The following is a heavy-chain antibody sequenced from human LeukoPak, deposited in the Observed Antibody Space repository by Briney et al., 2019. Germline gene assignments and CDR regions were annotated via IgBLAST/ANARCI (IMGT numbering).Heavy chain of an antibody. CDR1: GFTFSSYS. CDR2: ISSSSSYI. CDR3: ARDCSSTICYPDF. J-gene: IGHJ4*02. D-gene: IGHD2-2*01. Sequence: GGSLRLSCAASGFTFSSYSMNWVRQAPGKGLEWVSSISSSSSYIYYADSVKGRFTISRDNAKNSLYMQMNSLRAEDTAVYYCARDCSSTICYPDFWGQGTLVTVSS. V-gene: IGHV3-21*01.